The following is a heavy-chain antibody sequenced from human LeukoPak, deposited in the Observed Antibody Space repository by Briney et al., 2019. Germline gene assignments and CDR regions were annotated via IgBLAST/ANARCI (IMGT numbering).Heavy chain of an antibody. J-gene: IGHJ4*02. CDR3: ARVWELSFDH. V-gene: IGHV3-53*01. D-gene: IGHD1-26*01. Sequence: PGGSLRLSCAASGFTVSSDHMSWVRQAPGEGLECVSITYSDGATAYADSVKGRFTISRDNSKNTVHLQMNSLRAEDTAVYYCARVWELSFDHWGQGTLVTASS. CDR1: GFTVSSDH. CDR2: TYSDGAT.